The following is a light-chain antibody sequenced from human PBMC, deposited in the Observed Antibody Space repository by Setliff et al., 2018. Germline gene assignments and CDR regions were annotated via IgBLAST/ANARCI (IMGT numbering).Light chain of an antibody. CDR1: STDVGRYIF. V-gene: IGLV2-14*03. CDR3: SSYTSSSTRV. CDR2: DVS. Sequence: QSALTQPASVSGSPGQSITISCTGSSTDVGRYIFVSWYQQHPGKAPRLMIFDVSNRPSGVSNRFSGSKSGSTASLTISGLQPEDEADYYCSSYTSSSTRVFGTGTKVTV. J-gene: IGLJ1*01.